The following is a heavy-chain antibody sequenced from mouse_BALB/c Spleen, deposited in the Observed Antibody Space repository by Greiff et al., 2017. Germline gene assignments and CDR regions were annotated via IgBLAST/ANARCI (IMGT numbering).Heavy chain of an antibody. Sequence: QQSAAELARPGASVKMSCKASGYTFTSYTMHWVKQRPGQGLEWIGYINPSSGYTEYNQKFKDKTTLTADKSSSTAYMQLSSLTSEDSAVYYCASIPIYYDYGWFAYWGQGTLVTVSA. V-gene: IGHV1-4*02. CDR3: ASIPIYYDYGWFAY. CDR2: INPSSGYT. CDR1: GYTFTSYT. D-gene: IGHD2-4*01. J-gene: IGHJ3*01.